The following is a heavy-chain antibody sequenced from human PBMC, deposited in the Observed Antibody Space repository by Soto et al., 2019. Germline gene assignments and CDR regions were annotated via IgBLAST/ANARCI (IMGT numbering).Heavy chain of an antibody. CDR3: ARDFGGVSGTSNYFDH. Sequence: PSETLSLTCTVSGGSISSGGYYWNWIRQHPGKGLEWIGYIYYSGFTLYNPSLKSRVTISVDTSKNQFSLKLSSVTAADTAVYYCARDFGGVSGTSNYFDHRGQGTPVTVSS. D-gene: IGHD3-16*01. J-gene: IGHJ4*02. CDR1: GGSISSGGYY. V-gene: IGHV4-31*03. CDR2: IYYSGFT.